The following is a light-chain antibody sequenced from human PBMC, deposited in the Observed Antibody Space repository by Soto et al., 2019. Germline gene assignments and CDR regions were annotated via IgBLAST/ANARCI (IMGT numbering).Light chain of an antibody. CDR2: AVS. Sequence: EIQITQNQYSLSASVGDIVTITCRASQSISSYLNWYQQKPGKAPKLLIYAVSNLQSGVPSRFSGSGSGTDFTLTISSLQPEDFATYYCQHSYNTLWTFCQGANV. V-gene: IGKV1-39*01. J-gene: IGKJ1*01. CDR1: QSISSY. CDR3: QHSYNTLWT.